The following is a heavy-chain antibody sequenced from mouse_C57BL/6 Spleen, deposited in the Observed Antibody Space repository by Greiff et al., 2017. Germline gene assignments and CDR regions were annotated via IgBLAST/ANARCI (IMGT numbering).Heavy chain of an antibody. CDR1: GYTFTDYN. V-gene: IGHV1-18*01. D-gene: IGHD1-1*01. Sequence: VQLQQSGPELVKPGASVRIPCKASGYTFTDYNMDWVKQSHGKSLEWIGDINPNNGGTIYNQKFKGKATLTVDKSSSTAYMELRSLTSEDTAVYYCARWGLRYGGSFDYWGQGTTLTVSS. CDR3: ARWGLRYGGSFDY. CDR2: INPNNGGT. J-gene: IGHJ2*01.